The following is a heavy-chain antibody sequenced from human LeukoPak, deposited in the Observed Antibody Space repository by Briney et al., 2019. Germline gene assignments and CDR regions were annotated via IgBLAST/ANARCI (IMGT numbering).Heavy chain of an antibody. Sequence: PSETLSLTCAVSGGSISSSIDYWGWIRQPPGKGLEWVGNIYYSGNTYYNPSLKSRVTISVDTSKNQFSLKLYSVTAADTAVYYCARGPGRSVTTSRYFQLWGQGTLVTVSS. V-gene: IGHV4-39*07. CDR3: ARGPGRSVTTSRYFQL. CDR1: GGSISSSIDY. D-gene: IGHD4-17*01. CDR2: IYYSGNT. J-gene: IGHJ1*01.